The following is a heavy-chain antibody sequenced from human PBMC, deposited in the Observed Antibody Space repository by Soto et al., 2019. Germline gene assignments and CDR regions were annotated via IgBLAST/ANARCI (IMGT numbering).Heavy chain of an antibody. V-gene: IGHV3-11*01. CDR2: ISSSGSTI. CDR1: GFTFSYYY. CDR3: ARGSYSSSLVFDY. D-gene: IGHD6-6*01. Sequence: GGSLKLSCAASGFTFSYYYMSWIRQAPGKGLEWVSYISSSGSTIYYADSVKGRFTISRDNAKNSLYLQMNSLRAEDTAVYYCARGSYSSSLVFDYWGQGTLVTVSS. J-gene: IGHJ4*02.